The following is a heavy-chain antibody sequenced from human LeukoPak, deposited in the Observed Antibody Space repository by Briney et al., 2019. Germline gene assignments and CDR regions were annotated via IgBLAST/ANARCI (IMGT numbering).Heavy chain of an antibody. D-gene: IGHD6-13*01. CDR3: ARGYSSSWYEWEGYFDY. J-gene: IGHJ4*02. Sequence: PSETLSLTCTVSGGSISSSSYSWGWIRQPPGKGLEWIGSIYYSGSTYYNPSLKSRVTISVDTSKNQFSLKLSSVTAADTAVYYCARGYSSSWYEWEGYFDYWGQGTLVTVSS. V-gene: IGHV4-39*01. CDR1: GGSISSSSYS. CDR2: IYYSGST.